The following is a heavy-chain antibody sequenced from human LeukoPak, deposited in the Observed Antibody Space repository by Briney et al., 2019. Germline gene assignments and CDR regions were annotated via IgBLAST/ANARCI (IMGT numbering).Heavy chain of an antibody. Sequence: QAGGSLRLSCAASGFTFSDFGMHWVRQAPGKGLEWVALIRSDGSNKYYAESVKGRFTISRDSSKNTLFLQMNSLRVEDTAVYYCVKDRDDYGNDCWGQGVLVTVST. CDR3: VKDRDDYGNDC. V-gene: IGHV3-30*02. CDR1: GFTFSDFG. CDR2: IRSDGSNK. J-gene: IGHJ4*02. D-gene: IGHD4-17*01.